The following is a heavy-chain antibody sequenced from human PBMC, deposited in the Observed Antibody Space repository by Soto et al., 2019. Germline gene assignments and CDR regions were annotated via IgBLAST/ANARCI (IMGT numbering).Heavy chain of an antibody. Sequence: EVQLVESGGGLVKPGGSLRLSCAASGFTFNIYSMKWVRQAPGKGLEWVSSISSNSDYIHYADSVKGRFTISRDNAKDSLYLQMNSLRAEDTAVYYCARVVTPMSTRKGAFDVWGQGTMVTVSS. CDR1: GFTFNIYS. J-gene: IGHJ3*01. CDR2: ISSNSDYI. CDR3: ARVVTPMSTRKGAFDV. V-gene: IGHV3-21*01. D-gene: IGHD4-17*01.